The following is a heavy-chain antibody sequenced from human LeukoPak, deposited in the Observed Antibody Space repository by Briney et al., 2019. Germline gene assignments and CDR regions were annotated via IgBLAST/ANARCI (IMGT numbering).Heavy chain of an antibody. D-gene: IGHD3-3*01. J-gene: IGHJ4*02. Sequence: PGGSLRLSCEAFGFSFSKYRMHWVRQAPGKGLVWVAFISKDGGTTTYVDSVRDRFTISRDNSKNILFLQMNSLKSEDTAMYYCVRASGYLHDFDFWGQGTLVTVSS. CDR3: VRASGYLHDFDF. CDR1: GFSFSKYR. V-gene: IGHV3-74*03. CDR2: ISKDGGTT.